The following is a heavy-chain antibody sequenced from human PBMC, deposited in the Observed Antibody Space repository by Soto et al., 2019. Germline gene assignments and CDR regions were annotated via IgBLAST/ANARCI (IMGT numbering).Heavy chain of an antibody. Sequence: ASVKVSCKASGGTFSSYAISWVRQAPGQGLEWMGGIIPIFGTANYAQKFQGRVTITADESTSTAYMELSSLRSEDTAVYYCASSGFGKARYYYYYGMDVWGQGTTVTVSS. CDR2: IIPIFGTA. J-gene: IGHJ6*02. CDR3: ASSGFGKARYYYYYGMDV. D-gene: IGHD3-10*01. CDR1: GGTFSSYA. V-gene: IGHV1-69*13.